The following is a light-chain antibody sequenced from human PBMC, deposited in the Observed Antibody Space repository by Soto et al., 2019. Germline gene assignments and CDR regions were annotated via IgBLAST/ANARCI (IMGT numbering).Light chain of an antibody. V-gene: IGLV2-14*03. Sequence: QSALTQPASVSGSPGQSITISCTGTGSDVGGYDYVSWYQHHPGKAPKLMIFDVSTLPSGISIRFSGSKSGNTASLTISGLQAEDEADFYCSSYTSSSTLIFGGGTKLTVL. CDR2: DVS. CDR1: GSDVGGYDY. J-gene: IGLJ2*01. CDR3: SSYTSSSTLI.